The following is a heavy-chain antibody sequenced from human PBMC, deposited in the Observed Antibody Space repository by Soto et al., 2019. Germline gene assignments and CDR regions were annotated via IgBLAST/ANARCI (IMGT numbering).Heavy chain of an antibody. Sequence: PSETLSLTCTVSGGSFSSRIYYWGWIRQPPGKGLEWIGTIDYRGNTYYNPSLKSRVTISVDTSKSQFSLKLSSVTAADTAVYYCARDILTGYPTYYGMDVWGQG. J-gene: IGHJ6*02. D-gene: IGHD3-9*01. CDR2: IDYRGNT. CDR1: GGSFSSRIYY. V-gene: IGHV4-39*01. CDR3: ARDILTGYPTYYGMDV.